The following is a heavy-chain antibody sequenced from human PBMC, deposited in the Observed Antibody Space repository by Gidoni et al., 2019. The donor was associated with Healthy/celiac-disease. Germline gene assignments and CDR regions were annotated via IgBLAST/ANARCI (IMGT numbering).Heavy chain of an antibody. CDR1: GGSISSSSYY. J-gene: IGHJ2*01. CDR2: IYYSGST. Sequence: QLQLQESGPGLVKPSETLSLTCTVSGGSISSSSYYWGWIRQPPGKGLEWIGSIYYSGSTYYNPSLKSRVTISVDTSKNQFSLKLSSVTAADTAVYYCARESVPPDWYFDLWGRGTLVTVSS. V-gene: IGHV4-39*07. CDR3: ARESVPPDWYFDL.